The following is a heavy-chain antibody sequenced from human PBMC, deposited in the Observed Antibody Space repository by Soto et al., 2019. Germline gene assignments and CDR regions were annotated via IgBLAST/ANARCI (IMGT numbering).Heavy chain of an antibody. Sequence: QAQLVQSGAEVQKPGASVKVSCKASGYAFTRFTIHWVRQAPGQRLEWMGSINTGNGNTRFLQKFQGRVTFTRDTFANTAYMELSSLISEDTAVYYCARPKDYDDCLDLWGQGTLVTVSS. V-gene: IGHV1-3*04. CDR3: ARPKDYDDCLDL. D-gene: IGHD3-22*01. CDR1: GYAFTRFT. CDR2: INTGNGNT. J-gene: IGHJ4*02.